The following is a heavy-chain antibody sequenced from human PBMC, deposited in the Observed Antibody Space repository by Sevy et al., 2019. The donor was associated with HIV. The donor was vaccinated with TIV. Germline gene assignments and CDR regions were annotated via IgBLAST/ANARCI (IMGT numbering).Heavy chain of an antibody. V-gene: IGHV3-13*01. CDR2: IGTGGDT. CDR1: GFTFSSYD. J-gene: IGHJ4*02. CDR3: ARGLDTAMVDY. D-gene: IGHD5-18*01. Sequence: GGSLRLSCAASGFTFSSYDMHWVRQATGKGLEWVSAIGTGGDTYYPGSVKGRFTISRGNAKNSLYLQMNSLRAGDTAVDYCARGLDTAMVDYWGQGTLVTVSS.